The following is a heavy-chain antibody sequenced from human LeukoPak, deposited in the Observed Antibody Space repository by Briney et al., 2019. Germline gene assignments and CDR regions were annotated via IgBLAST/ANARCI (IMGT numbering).Heavy chain of an antibody. D-gene: IGHD3-10*01. CDR2: ISGSGGST. Sequence: GGSLRLSCAASGFTFSSYSMSWVRQAPGKGLEWVSAISGSGGSTYYADSVKGRFTISRDNSKNTLYLQMNSLRAEDTAVYYCAKDYYGSGGYYNPEAFDIWGQGTMVTVSS. CDR1: GFTFSSYS. J-gene: IGHJ3*02. V-gene: IGHV3-23*01. CDR3: AKDYYGSGGYYNPEAFDI.